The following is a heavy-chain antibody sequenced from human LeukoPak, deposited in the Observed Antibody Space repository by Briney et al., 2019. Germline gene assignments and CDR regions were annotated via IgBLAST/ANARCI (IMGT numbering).Heavy chain of an antibody. CDR2: ISWNSGSI. J-gene: IGHJ4*02. Sequence: GRSLRLFCAASGFTFDDYAMHWVRQAPGKGLEWVSGISWNSGSIGYADSVKGRFTISRDNAKNSLYLQMNSLRAEDTALYYCAKDYYYDSSGDFDYWGQGTLVTVSS. D-gene: IGHD3-22*01. CDR3: AKDYYYDSSGDFDY. V-gene: IGHV3-9*01. CDR1: GFTFDDYA.